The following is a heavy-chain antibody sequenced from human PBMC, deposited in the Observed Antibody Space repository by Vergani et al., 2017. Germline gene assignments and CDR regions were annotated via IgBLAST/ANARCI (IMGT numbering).Heavy chain of an antibody. D-gene: IGHD2-2*01. J-gene: IGHJ4*02. CDR3: ASAYCSSTSCYAGFDY. CDR2: INPNSGGT. V-gene: IGHV1-2*02. CDR1: GYTFTGYY. Sequence: QVQLVQSGAEVKKPGASVKVSCKASGYTFTGYYMHWVRQAPGQGLEWMGWINPNSGGTNYAQKFQGRVTMTRDTSIRTAYMELSRLGSDDPAVYYCASAYCSSTSCYAGFDYWGQGTLVTVSS.